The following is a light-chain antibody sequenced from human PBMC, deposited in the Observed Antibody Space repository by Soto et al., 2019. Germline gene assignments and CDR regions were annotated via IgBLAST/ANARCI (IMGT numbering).Light chain of an antibody. V-gene: IGKV1-39*01. CDR1: QSISSY. J-gene: IGKJ5*01. Sequence: DIRVTQCPSSLSASVGHSLTMAGRASQSISSYVNWYQQKPGKAAKLLIYGAYSSQSGVTSRFSGSGSGTDFTLTISSLQPEDFATYYCQQSYSTPPIVGQVTRLEIK. CDR3: QQSYSTPPI. CDR2: GAY.